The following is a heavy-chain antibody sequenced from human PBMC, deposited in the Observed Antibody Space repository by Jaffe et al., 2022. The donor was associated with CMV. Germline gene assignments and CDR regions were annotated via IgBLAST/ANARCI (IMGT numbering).Heavy chain of an antibody. D-gene: IGHD3-3*01. V-gene: IGHV3-9*01. CDR3: AKAHYDFWSLDY. J-gene: IGHJ4*02. Sequence: EVQLVESGGGLVQPGRSLRLSCAASGFTFDDYAMHWVRQAPGKGLEWVSGISWNSGSIGYADSVKGRFTISRDNAKNSLYLQMNSLRAEDTALYYCAKAHYDFWSLDYWGQGTLVTVSS. CDR2: ISWNSGSI. CDR1: GFTFDDYA.